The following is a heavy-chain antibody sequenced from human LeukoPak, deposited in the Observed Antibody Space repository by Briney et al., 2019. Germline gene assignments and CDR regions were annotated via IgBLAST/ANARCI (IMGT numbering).Heavy chain of an antibody. CDR3: ASVTGTTPFDC. J-gene: IGHJ4*01. CDR1: GASISRYF. V-gene: IGHV4-59*01. Sequence: SETLSLTCTVSGASISRYFWNWVRQPPGRELEWIGYISSGGSTNYNPSLKSRVTISIDTSKTQFSLKLTSATAADTAVYYCASVTGTTPFDCRGHGTLVTVSS. D-gene: IGHD1-1*01. CDR2: ISSGGST.